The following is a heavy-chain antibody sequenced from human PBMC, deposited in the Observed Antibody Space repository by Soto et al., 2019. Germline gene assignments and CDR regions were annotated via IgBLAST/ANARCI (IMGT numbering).Heavy chain of an antibody. D-gene: IGHD2-15*01. J-gene: IGHJ4*02. CDR1: GFTFSSYA. V-gene: IGHV3-23*01. Sequence: EAQLLESGGGLVQPGGSLRLSCAASGFTFSSYALSWVRQAPGKGLEWVSAISTSGNGTYYADSVKGRFTISRDNSKNTLYLQMNSLRAEDTALYYCAKGTDIVVEVAATDFDYWGQGTLVTVSS. CDR2: ISTSGNGT. CDR3: AKGTDIVVEVAATDFDY.